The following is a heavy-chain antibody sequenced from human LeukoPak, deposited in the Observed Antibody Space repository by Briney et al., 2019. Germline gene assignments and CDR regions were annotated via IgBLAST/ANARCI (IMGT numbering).Heavy chain of an antibody. D-gene: IGHD6-19*01. CDR2: ISGSGGST. CDR1: GFTFDDYA. V-gene: IGHV3-23*01. CDR3: ARSSGWLPDYFDY. Sequence: GGSLRLSCAASGFTFDDYAMHWVRQAPGKGLEWVSGISGSGGSTYYADSVKGRFTISRDNSKNTLYLQMNSLRAEDTAVYYCARSSGWLPDYFDYWGQGTLVTVSS. J-gene: IGHJ4*02.